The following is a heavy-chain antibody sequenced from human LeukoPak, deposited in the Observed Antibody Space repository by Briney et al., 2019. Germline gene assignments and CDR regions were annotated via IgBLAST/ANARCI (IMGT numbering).Heavy chain of an antibody. CDR1: GGSISSYY. CDR3: ATTTVTTHYYYYMDV. J-gene: IGHJ6*03. Sequence: PSETLSLTCTVSGGSISSYYWSWIRQPPGKGLEWIGYIYYSGSTNYNPSLKSRVTISVDTSKNQFSLKLSSVTAVDTAVYYCATTTVTTHYYYYMDVWGKGTTVTVSS. V-gene: IGHV4-59*01. D-gene: IGHD4-17*01. CDR2: IYYSGST.